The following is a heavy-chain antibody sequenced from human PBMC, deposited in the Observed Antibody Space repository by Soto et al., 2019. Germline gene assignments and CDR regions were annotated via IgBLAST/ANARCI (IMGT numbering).Heavy chain of an antibody. Sequence: QVQLVESGGGVVQPGRSLRLSRAASGFTFRIYAIHWVRQAPGKGLEWVAVISYDGSNKYYADSVKGRFTISRDNSKNTLYLQMNSLRAEDTAVYYCATLAVAGEGSDYWGQGTLVTVSS. J-gene: IGHJ4*02. CDR3: ATLAVAGEGSDY. CDR2: ISYDGSNK. D-gene: IGHD6-19*01. V-gene: IGHV3-30-3*01. CDR1: GFTFRIYA.